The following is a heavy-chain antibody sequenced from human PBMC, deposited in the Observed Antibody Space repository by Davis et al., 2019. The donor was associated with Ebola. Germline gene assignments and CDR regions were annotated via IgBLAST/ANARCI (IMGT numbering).Heavy chain of an antibody. J-gene: IGHJ5*02. CDR1: GFIFSNCA. D-gene: IGHD4-11*01. V-gene: IGHV3-23*01. CDR3: AKGLTTVTTGGWFDP. Sequence: GESLKISCAASGFIFSNCAMYWVRQAPGKGLEWVSAISGSGGSTYYADSVKGRFTISRDNSKNTLYLQMNSLRAEDTAVYYCAKGLTTVTTGGWFDPWGQGTLVTVSS. CDR2: ISGSGGST.